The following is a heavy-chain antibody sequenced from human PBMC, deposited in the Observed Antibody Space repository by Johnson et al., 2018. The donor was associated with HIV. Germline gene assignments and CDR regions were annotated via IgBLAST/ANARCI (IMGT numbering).Heavy chain of an antibody. V-gene: IGHV3-30*04. CDR1: GFTFSSYA. D-gene: IGHD3-3*01. CDR3: ARGGRWGWRGNDAFDI. J-gene: IGHJ3*02. CDR2: ISYDGSDN. Sequence: QVRLVESGGGLVQPGGSLRLSCAASGFTFSSYAKNWVRQAPGMGLEWVAVISYDGSDNYYADPVKGRFTISRDNAKNSLYLQMNRLRDEDTAVYYCARGGRWGWRGNDAFDIWGQGTMVTVSS.